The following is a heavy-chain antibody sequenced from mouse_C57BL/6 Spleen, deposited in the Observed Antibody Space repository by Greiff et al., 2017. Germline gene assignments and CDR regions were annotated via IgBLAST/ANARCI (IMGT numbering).Heavy chain of an antibody. V-gene: IGHV3-6*01. CDR2: ISYDGSN. J-gene: IGHJ1*03. CDR1: GYSITSGYY. D-gene: IGHD1-1*01. CDR3: ASSRVVANDV. Sequence: EVKLMESGPGLVKPSQSLSLTCSVTGYSITSGYYWNWIRQFPGNKLEWMGYISYDGSNNYNPSLKNRISITRDTSKNQFFLKLNSVTTEDTATYYCASSRVVANDVWGTGTTVTVSS.